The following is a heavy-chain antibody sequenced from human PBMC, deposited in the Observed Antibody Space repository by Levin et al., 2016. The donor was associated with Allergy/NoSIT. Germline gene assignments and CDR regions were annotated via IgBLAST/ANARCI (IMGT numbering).Heavy chain of an antibody. CDR3: ARGHEAVGALIDY. CDR1: GFTFSSYW. CDR2: IKQDGSEK. Sequence: GESLKISCAASGFTFSSYWMSWVRQAPGKGLEWVANIKQDGSEKYYVDSVKGRFTISRDNAKNSLYLQMNSLRAEDTAVYYCARGHEAVGALIDYWGQGTLVTVSS. J-gene: IGHJ4*02. D-gene: IGHD2-15*01. V-gene: IGHV3-7*02.